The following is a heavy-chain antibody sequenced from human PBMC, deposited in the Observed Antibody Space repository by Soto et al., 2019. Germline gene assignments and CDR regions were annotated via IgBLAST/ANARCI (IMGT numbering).Heavy chain of an antibody. CDR3: VGRGNQNWGDY. V-gene: IGHV3-33*01. CDR2: IWYDGNNK. Sequence: GGSLRLSCAASGFTFSSYGMHWVRQAPGKGLEWVSSIWYDGNNKYYADSVKGRFTISRDNSRNTLFLQMNSLRAEDTALYYCVGRGNQNWGDYWGQGTQVTVSS. D-gene: IGHD7-27*01. J-gene: IGHJ4*02. CDR1: GFTFSSYG.